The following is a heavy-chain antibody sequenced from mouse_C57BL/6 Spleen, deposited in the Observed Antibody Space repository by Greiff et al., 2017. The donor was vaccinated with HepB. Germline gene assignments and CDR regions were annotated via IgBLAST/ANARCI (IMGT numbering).Heavy chain of an antibody. V-gene: IGHV1-58*01. CDR3: SREWVIYYGPRRGYFDV. CDR1: GYTFTSYG. J-gene: IGHJ1*03. Sequence: EVQLQQSGAELVRPGSSVKMSCKTSGYTFTSYGINWVKQRPGQGLEWIGYIYIGNGYTEYNEKFKGKATLTSDTSSSKAYMQLSSLTSEVSAIYFCSREWVIYYGPRRGYFDVWGTGTTVIVSS. CDR2: IYIGNGYT. D-gene: IGHD2-1*01.